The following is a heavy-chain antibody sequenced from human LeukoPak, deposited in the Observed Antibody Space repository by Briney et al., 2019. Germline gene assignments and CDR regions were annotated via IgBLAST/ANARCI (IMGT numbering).Heavy chain of an antibody. CDR2: IKSKTDGGTT. J-gene: IGHJ4*02. CDR3: TTEGKQLDPFDY. D-gene: IGHD6-13*01. Sequence: GSLRLSCAASGFTFSNAWMSWVRQAPGKGLEWVGRIKSKTDGGTTDYAAPVKGKFTISRDDSKNTLYLQMSSLKTEDTAVYYCTTEGKQLDPFDYWGQGTLVTVSS. V-gene: IGHV3-15*01. CDR1: GFTFSNAW.